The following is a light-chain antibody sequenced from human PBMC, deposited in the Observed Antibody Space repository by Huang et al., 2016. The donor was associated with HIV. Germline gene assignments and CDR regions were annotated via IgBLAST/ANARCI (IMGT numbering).Light chain of an antibody. CDR1: QSVSSN. V-gene: IGKV3-15*01. Sequence: EIVMTQSPATLSLSPVERATLSCRASQSVSSNLAWYQQKPGQAPRILIYDASTRATGIPARFRGSGSGTEFTLTISSLLSEDFAVYFCQQYNDWPITFGPGTKVDLK. CDR3: QQYNDWPIT. CDR2: DAS. J-gene: IGKJ3*01.